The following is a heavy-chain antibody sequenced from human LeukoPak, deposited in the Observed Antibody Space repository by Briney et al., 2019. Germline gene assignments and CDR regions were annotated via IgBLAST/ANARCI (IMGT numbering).Heavy chain of an antibody. CDR2: ISDSAVGT. CDR3: AKDYCSSTSYPQKD. J-gene: IGHJ4*02. D-gene: IGHD2-2*01. V-gene: IGHV3-23*01. CDR1: GFTFSSYA. Sequence: GGSLRLSCAASGFTFSSYAMSWVRQAPGKGLEWVSIISDSAVGTYYTDSVKGRFTISRDNSKNTLYLQMNSLRAEDTAIYYCAKDYCSSTSYPQKDWGQGTLVTVSS.